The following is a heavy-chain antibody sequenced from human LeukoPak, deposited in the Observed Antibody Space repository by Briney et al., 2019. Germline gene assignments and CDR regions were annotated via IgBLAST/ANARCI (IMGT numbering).Heavy chain of an antibody. Sequence: GGSLRLSCAASGFTFNSFAMNWVRQDPGKGLEWVSSISGSDGSSHYADFVKGRFTISRDNSKNTLHLQMNSLRAEDTAVYYCAKSLGVGGYTRYKGFDQWGQGTLVTVSS. CDR1: GFTFNSFA. J-gene: IGHJ4*02. D-gene: IGHD3-16*02. CDR2: ISGSDGSS. CDR3: AKSLGVGGYTRYKGFDQ. V-gene: IGHV3-23*01.